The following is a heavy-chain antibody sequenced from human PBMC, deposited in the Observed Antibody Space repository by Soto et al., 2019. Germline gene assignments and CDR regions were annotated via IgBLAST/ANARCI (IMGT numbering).Heavy chain of an antibody. J-gene: IGHJ4*02. CDR3: XXXXXXFGPXSLXXFDY. D-gene: IGHD3-10*01. V-gene: IGHV3-23*01. CDR2: LSSSGGST. Sequence: VQXLDSGGGLVQXGGSLRLSCAASGFTFNNYVMSWVRQAPGKGLEWVSALSSSGGSTYYADSVKGXXXXSXDNXXXXXXXXXXXXXXXXXXXXXXXXXXXXFGPXSLXXFDYWGQGTLVAVSS. CDR1: GFTFNNYV.